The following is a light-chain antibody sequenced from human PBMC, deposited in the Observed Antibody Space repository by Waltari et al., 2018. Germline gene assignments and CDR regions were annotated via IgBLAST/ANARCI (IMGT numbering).Light chain of an antibody. Sequence: WCQKHPGKTPRVRSYDVSKRPSGVSNRFAGSKSGNTAALTISGLQAEDEADYYCSSYTSSSTWVFGGGTKLTVL. J-gene: IGLJ3*02. V-gene: IGLV2-14*04. CDR3: SSYTSSSTWV. CDR2: DVS.